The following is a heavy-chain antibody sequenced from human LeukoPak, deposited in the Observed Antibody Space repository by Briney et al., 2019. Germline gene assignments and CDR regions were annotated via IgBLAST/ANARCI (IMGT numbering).Heavy chain of an antibody. D-gene: IGHD5/OR15-5a*01. CDR1: RFIFSQFY. CDR3: ARAVSVSSYYFDC. V-gene: IGHV3-11*05. J-gene: IGHJ4*02. CDR2: ISSSSSYT. Sequence: SGGPLTLPCAASRFIFSQFYMSWIRQAPGKGLEWISYISSSSSYTNYVDSVKGRFTISRDNAKNSLYLQMNSLRAEDTAVYYCARAVSVSSYYFDCWGQGTLVTVSS.